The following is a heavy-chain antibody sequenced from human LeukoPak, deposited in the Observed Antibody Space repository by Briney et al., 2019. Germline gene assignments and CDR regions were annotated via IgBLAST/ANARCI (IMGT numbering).Heavy chain of an antibody. Sequence: SVKVSCKASGGTFSSYAISWVRQAPGQGLEWMGGIIPIFGTANYAQKFQGRVTITTDESTSTAYMELSSLRSEDTAVYYCARAKSLSSSSETYAFDIWGQGTMVTVSS. V-gene: IGHV1-69*05. D-gene: IGHD3-22*01. CDR2: IIPIFGTA. J-gene: IGHJ3*02. CDR3: ARAKSLSSSSETYAFDI. CDR1: GGTFSSYA.